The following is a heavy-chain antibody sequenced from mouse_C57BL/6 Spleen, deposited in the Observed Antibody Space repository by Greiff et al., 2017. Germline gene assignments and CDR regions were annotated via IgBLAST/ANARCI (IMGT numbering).Heavy chain of an antibody. CDR1: GYSITSGYY. D-gene: IGHD1-1*01. V-gene: IGHV3-6*01. Sequence: EVKLMESGPGLVKPSQSLSLTCSVTGYSITSGYYWNWIRQFPGNKLEWMGYISYDGSNNYNPSPNNRISITRDTSKNQFFLKLNSVTTEDTATYHCAREVYGGSSYVAQWRQGSLDSVS. CDR2: ISYDGSN. CDR3: AREVYGGSSYVAQ. J-gene: IGHJ3*01.